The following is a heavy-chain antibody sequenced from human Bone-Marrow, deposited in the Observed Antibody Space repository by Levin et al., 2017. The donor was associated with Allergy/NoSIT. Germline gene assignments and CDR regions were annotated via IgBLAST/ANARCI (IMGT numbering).Heavy chain of an antibody. Sequence: PGGSLRLSCAASGFTFSSYGMHWVRQAPGKGLEWVAVISYDGSNKYYADSVKGRFTISRDNSKNTLYLQMNSLRAEDTAVYYCAKDPTAAAGTNPYYFDYWGQGTLVTVSS. V-gene: IGHV3-30*18. CDR2: ISYDGSNK. J-gene: IGHJ4*02. CDR3: AKDPTAAAGTNPYYFDY. CDR1: GFTFSSYG. D-gene: IGHD6-13*01.